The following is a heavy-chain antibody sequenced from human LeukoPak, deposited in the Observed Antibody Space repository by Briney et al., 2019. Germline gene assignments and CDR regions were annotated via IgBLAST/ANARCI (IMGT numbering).Heavy chain of an antibody. CDR1: GFPFDDYG. CDR3: VTELSGSFPT. V-gene: IGHV3-15*01. D-gene: IGHD1-26*01. J-gene: IGHJ4*02. CDR2: IKSKTNGGTR. Sequence: GGSLRLSCAASGFPFDDYGMNWVRQAPGKGLEWVGLIKSKTNGGTRDYAAPVKGRFTISRDDSNNILYLQMNSLKNEDTAVYYCVTELSGSFPTWGQGTLLTVSS.